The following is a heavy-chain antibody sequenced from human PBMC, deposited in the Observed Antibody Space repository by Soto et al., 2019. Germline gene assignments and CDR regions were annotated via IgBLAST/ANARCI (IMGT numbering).Heavy chain of an antibody. Sequence: QVQLVESGGGVVQPGRSLRLSCAASGFTFSSYAMQWVRQAPGKGLAWVAVISYDGSNKYYADSVKGRFTIYGHTPKNTIYPQMNSLGAEDTAVYYCSRDPGGTDFAECTFCFDYWGQGTLVTVSS. J-gene: IGHJ4*02. CDR3: SRDPGGTDFAECTFCFDY. CDR1: GFTFSSYA. V-gene: IGHV3-30-3*01. D-gene: IGHD3-3*01. CDR2: ISYDGSNK.